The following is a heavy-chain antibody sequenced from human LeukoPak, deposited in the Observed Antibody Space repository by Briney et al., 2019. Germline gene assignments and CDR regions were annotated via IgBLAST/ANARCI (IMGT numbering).Heavy chain of an antibody. CDR1: GFTFSDYY. J-gene: IGHJ4*02. CDR3: ARTIAARVYYFDY. CDR2: ISSSGSTI. V-gene: IGHV3-11*04. Sequence: PGGSLRLSCAASGFTFSDYYMSWIRQAPGKGLKWVSYISSSGSTIYYADSVKGRFTISRDNAKNSLYLQMNSLRAEDTAVYYCARTIAARVYYFDYWGQGTLVTVSS. D-gene: IGHD6-6*01.